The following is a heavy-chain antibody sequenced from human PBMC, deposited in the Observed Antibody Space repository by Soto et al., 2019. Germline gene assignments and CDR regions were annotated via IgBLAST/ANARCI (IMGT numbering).Heavy chain of an antibody. J-gene: IGHJ6*02. CDR3: ARSKGGCSSTSCYLYYYGMDV. Sequence: QVQLVQSGAEVKKPGSSVKVSCKASGGTFSSYAISWVRQAPGQGLEWMGGIIPIFGTANYAQKFQGRVTITADESTSTAYMERSSLRSEDTAVYYCARSKGGCSSTSCYLYYYGMDVWGQGTTVTVSS. CDR2: IIPIFGTA. V-gene: IGHV1-69*01. D-gene: IGHD2-2*01. CDR1: GGTFSSYA.